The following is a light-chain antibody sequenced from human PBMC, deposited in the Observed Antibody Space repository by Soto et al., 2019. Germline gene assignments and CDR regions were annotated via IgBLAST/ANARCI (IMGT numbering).Light chain of an antibody. Sequence: QSALTQPASVSGSPGQSIAISCTGTNSYVGGYNYVSWYQQHPGKAPKLMIYDVSNRPSGVSDRFSGSKSGNTASLTISGLQAEDEADYYCSSLTASGNYVFGTGTKVTVL. V-gene: IGLV2-14*01. CDR1: NSYVGGYNY. CDR3: SSLTASGNYV. CDR2: DVS. J-gene: IGLJ1*01.